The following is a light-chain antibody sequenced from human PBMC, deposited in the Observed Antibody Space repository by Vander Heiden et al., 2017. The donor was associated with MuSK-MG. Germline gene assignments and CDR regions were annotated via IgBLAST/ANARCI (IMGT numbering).Light chain of an antibody. CDR2: DDN. Sequence: NFMLAQPHSVSESPGKTVTISCTRSSGSIASYYVQWFQQRPGRAPTTLLFDDNRRPSGVPDRFSGSIDTSSNAASLIISGLKTEDEADYYCQSYDRSNAVVLGGGTKLTVL. CDR1: SGSIASYY. CDR3: QSYDRSNAVV. V-gene: IGLV6-57*03. J-gene: IGLJ2*01.